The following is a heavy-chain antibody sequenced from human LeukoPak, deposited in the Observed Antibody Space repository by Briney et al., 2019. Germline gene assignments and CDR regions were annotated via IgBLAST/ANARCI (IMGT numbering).Heavy chain of an antibody. CDR2: IYYTGGT. CDR1: GGSISSYY. D-gene: IGHD6-6*01. J-gene: IGHJ4*02. Sequence: SETLCLTCTVSGGSISSYYWSWIRQPPGKGLEWIGYIYYTGGTNYNPSLTSRVNISVDTSKNQFSLNLTSVTAADTAVYYCARWGSIAVARFDYWGQGTLVTVSS. V-gene: IGHV4-59*01. CDR3: ARWGSIAVARFDY.